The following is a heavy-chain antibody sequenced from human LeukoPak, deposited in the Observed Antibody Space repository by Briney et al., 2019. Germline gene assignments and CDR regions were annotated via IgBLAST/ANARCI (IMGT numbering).Heavy chain of an antibody. J-gene: IGHJ4*02. CDR2: INHRGST. CDR1: GGSFSGYY. V-gene: IGHV4-34*01. Sequence: PSETLSLTCAVYGGSFSGYYWSWIRQPPGKGLEWIGEINHRGSTNYNPSLKSRVTISVDTSKNQFSLKLSSVTAADTAVYYCARGRFTDYWGQGTLVTVSS. CDR3: ARGRFTDY. D-gene: IGHD3-10*01.